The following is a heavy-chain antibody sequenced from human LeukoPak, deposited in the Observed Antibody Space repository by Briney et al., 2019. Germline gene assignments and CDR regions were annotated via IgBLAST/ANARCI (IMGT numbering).Heavy chain of an antibody. D-gene: IGHD6-6*01. Sequence: ASVKVSCKASGYTFTSSDINWVRQATGQGLEWMGWMNPNTGNTGYAQKFQGRVTMTRNTSISTAYMELSSLGSEDTAVYYCATTSIAARPDSMDVWGKGTTVTVSS. V-gene: IGHV1-8*01. J-gene: IGHJ6*03. CDR1: GYTFTSSD. CDR3: ATTSIAARPDSMDV. CDR2: MNPNTGNT.